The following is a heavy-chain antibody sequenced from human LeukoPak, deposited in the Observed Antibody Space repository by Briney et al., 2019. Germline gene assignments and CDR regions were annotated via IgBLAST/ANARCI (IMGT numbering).Heavy chain of an antibody. CDR1: GFTVSSNY. V-gene: IGHV3-53*01. Sequence: GGSLRLSCVASGFTVSSNYMSWVRQAPGKGLEWVSVIYSAGSTYYADSVKGRFTISRDNSKNSLFLQMHSLRADDTAVYYCAKQGIAARLFDYWGQGTLVTVSS. CDR2: IYSAGST. J-gene: IGHJ4*02. CDR3: AKQGIAARLFDY. D-gene: IGHD6-6*01.